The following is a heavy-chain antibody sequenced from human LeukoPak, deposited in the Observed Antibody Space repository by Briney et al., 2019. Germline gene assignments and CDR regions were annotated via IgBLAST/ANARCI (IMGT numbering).Heavy chain of an antibody. Sequence: GGSLRLSCAASGFTFSSYGMHWVRQAPGKGLEWVAFIRYDGSNKYYADSVKGRFTISRDNAKNSLYLQMNSLRAEDTAVYYCARESRQWLVLGGVDYWGQGTLVTVSS. V-gene: IGHV3-30*02. CDR3: ARESRQWLVLGGVDY. CDR1: GFTFSSYG. CDR2: IRYDGSNK. J-gene: IGHJ4*02. D-gene: IGHD6-19*01.